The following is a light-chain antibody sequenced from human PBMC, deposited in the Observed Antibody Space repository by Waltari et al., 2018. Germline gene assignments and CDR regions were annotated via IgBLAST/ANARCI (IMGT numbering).Light chain of an antibody. V-gene: IGKV3D-20*02. CDR2: EAS. Sequence: RASQNIGRDLVWYQHEPGKAPMLLIYEASRRATGIPDRFSGSGSGTDFRLTISRLEPEDFAVYYCQNHERRPATCGQGTKVEIK. CDR1: QNIGRD. CDR3: QNHERRPAT. J-gene: IGKJ1*01.